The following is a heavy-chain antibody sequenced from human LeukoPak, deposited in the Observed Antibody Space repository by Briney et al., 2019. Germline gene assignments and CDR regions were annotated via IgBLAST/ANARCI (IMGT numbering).Heavy chain of an antibody. V-gene: IGHV3-33*01. Sequence: GGSLRLSCAASGFSFSTYGMRWVRQAPGKGLEWVSVIWVGGGNTYYADSVKGRFTISRDNSKNTLYLQMNSLRAEDTAVYYWARDASCYDYWGQGTLVTVSS. CDR1: GFSFSTYG. CDR3: ARDASCYDY. CDR2: IWVGGGNT. D-gene: IGHD2-15*01. J-gene: IGHJ4*02.